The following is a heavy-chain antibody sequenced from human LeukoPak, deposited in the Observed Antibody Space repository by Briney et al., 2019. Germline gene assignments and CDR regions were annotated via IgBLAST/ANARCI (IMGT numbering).Heavy chain of an antibody. V-gene: IGHV3-15*01. CDR2: IMTASEGGRI. D-gene: IGHD2-2*01. CDR3: TTGLGRTNDDY. J-gene: IGHJ4*02. Sequence: GGSLRLSCEGSGFSFGNAWMSGGRDAPGKGLEWVGRIMTASEGGRIDYGALVDGRFTISRDDSKAMLYLQMSGLQSDDTGIYYCTTGLGRTNDDYWGPGTLVTVSS. CDR1: GFSFGNAW.